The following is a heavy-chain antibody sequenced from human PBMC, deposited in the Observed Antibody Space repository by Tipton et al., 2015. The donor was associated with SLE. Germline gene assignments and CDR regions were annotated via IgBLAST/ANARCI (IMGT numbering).Heavy chain of an antibody. CDR2: IYYKGHT. D-gene: IGHD3-3*01. CDR3: ARQVSIFGRFDY. J-gene: IGHJ4*02. Sequence: TLSLTCTVSGGSISTGGDYWSWIRQSPGKGLEWIGYIYYKGHTDYNPSLKSRATISVDTSQNLFSLNLNSVTAADTAVYYCARQVSIFGRFDYWGQGTLVTVSS. V-gene: IGHV4-31*03. CDR1: GGSISTGGDY.